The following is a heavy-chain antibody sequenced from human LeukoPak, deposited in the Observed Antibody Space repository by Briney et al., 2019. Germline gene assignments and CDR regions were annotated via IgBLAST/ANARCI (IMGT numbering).Heavy chain of an antibody. CDR2: IKQDGSEK. V-gene: IGHV3-7*01. Sequence: GGSLRLSCAASGFTFSSYWMSWVRQAPGKGLEWVANIKQDGSEKYYVDSVKGRFTISRDNAKNSLYLQMNSLRAEDTAVYYCARRSSSSWYRKGYFDYWGQGTLVTVSS. J-gene: IGHJ4*02. CDR1: GFTFSSYW. CDR3: ARRSSSSWYRKGYFDY. D-gene: IGHD6-13*01.